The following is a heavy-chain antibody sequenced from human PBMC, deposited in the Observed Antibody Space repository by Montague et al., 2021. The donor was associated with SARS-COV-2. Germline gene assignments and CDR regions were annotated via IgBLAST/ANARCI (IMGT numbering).Heavy chain of an antibody. Sequence: PALVKPTQTLTLTCTFSGFSLSTSGMCVSWIRQPPGKALEWLARIDWDVDKYYSTSLKTRLTISKDTSKNQVVLTMTNMDPMDTATYYCARILVAAAGSPFDPWGQGTLVTVSS. J-gene: IGHJ5*02. CDR2: IDWDVDK. CDR1: GFSLSTSGMC. CDR3: ARILVAAAGSPFDP. V-gene: IGHV2-70*11. D-gene: IGHD6-13*01.